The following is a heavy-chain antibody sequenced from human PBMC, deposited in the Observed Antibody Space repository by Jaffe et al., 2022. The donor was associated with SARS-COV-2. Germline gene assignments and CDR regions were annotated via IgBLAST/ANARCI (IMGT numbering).Heavy chain of an antibody. V-gene: IGHV3-7*03. CDR2: IKQDGSEK. J-gene: IGHJ6*02. Sequence: EVQLVESGGGLVQPGGSLRLSCAASGFTFSSYWMSWVRQAPGKGLEWVANIKQDGSEKYYVDSVKGRFTISRDNAKNSLYLQMNSLRAEDTAVYYCARDHPVTYYYYGMDVWGQGTTVTVSS. D-gene: IGHD5-18*01. CDR3: ARDHPVTYYYYGMDV. CDR1: GFTFSSYW.